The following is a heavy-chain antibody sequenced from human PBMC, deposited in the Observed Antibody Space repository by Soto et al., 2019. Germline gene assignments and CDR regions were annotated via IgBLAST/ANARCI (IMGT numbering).Heavy chain of an antibody. V-gene: IGHV1-69*01. Sequence: QVQLVQSGAEGKKPGSSVKVSCKASGGTFSSYAISWVRQAPGQGLEWMGGIIPIFGTANYAQKFQGRVTITADESTSTAYMELSSLRSEDTAVYYCARDRGIAAAGSSNWFDTWGQGTLVTVSA. CDR1: GGTFSSYA. D-gene: IGHD6-13*01. CDR3: ARDRGIAAAGSSNWFDT. J-gene: IGHJ5*02. CDR2: IIPIFGTA.